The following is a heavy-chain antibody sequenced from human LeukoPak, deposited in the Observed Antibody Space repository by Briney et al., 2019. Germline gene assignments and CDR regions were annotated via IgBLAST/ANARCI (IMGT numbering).Heavy chain of an antibody. CDR3: ARVGQLAFDY. Sequence: PSETLSLTCIVSGGSISSSSSYWGWIRQPPGKGLDWIGSIYYSGNTYYNPSLKSRVTILVDTSKNQFSLKLSSVTAADTAVYYCARVGQLAFDYWGQGTLVTVSS. CDR2: IYYSGNT. V-gene: IGHV4-39*07. CDR1: GGSISSSSSY. D-gene: IGHD2-2*01. J-gene: IGHJ4*02.